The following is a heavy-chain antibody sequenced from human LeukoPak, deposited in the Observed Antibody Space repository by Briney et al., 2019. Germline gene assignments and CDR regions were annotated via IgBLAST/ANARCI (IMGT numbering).Heavy chain of an antibody. V-gene: IGHV3-21*01. J-gene: IGHJ4*02. D-gene: IGHD6-13*01. CDR3: ARGAAAGFGGD. Sequence: PGGSLRLSCAASGFTFSSYSMNWVRQAPGKGLEWVSSISSSSYIYYADSVKGRFTISRDNAKNSLYLQMNSLRAEDTAAYYCARGAAAGFGGDWGQGTLVTVFS. CDR2: ISSSSYI. CDR1: GFTFSSYS.